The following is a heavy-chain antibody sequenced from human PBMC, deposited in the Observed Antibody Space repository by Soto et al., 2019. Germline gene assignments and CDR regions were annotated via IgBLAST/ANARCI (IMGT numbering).Heavy chain of an antibody. V-gene: IGHV3-23*01. D-gene: IGHD2-21*02. CDR2: ITGSGLTI. Sequence: GGSLRLSCEASGFTFSKYAMIWVRQAPGKGQEWVSGITGSGLTIEHSASVKGRFTISRDNSKNTVYLQMNSLRAGDTAIYYCAKDDVSGDGLWLVSDWGQGTPVTAPQ. CDR1: GFTFSKYA. J-gene: IGHJ4*02. CDR3: AKDDVSGDGLWLVSD.